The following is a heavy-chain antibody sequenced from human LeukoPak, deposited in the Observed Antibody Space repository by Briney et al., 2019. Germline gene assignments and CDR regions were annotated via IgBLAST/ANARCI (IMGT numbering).Heavy chain of an antibody. Sequence: ASVKVSCKASGYTFTNYGFTWVRQAPGQGLEWVGWVSAYNAHTNYAQKVQGRVTMTTDTSTSTAYMELRSPRSDDTAVYYCARTLGYCGSTSCYEVFDYWGQGTLVTVSS. CDR2: VSAYNAHT. CDR1: GYTFTNYG. J-gene: IGHJ4*02. D-gene: IGHD2-2*01. CDR3: ARTLGYCGSTSCYEVFDY. V-gene: IGHV1-18*04.